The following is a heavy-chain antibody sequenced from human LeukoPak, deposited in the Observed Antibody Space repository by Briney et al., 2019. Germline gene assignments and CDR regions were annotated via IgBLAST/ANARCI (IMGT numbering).Heavy chain of an antibody. J-gene: IGHJ4*02. CDR3: ARDLGSGYYYDSSGYTRGY. D-gene: IGHD3-22*01. Sequence: PGGSLRLSCAASGFTFSSYWMSWVRQAPGKGLEWVANIKQDGSEKYYVDSVKGRFTISRDNAKNSLYLQMNSLRAEDTAVYYCARDLGSGYYYDSSGYTRGYWGQGTLVTVSS. CDR1: GFTFSSYW. V-gene: IGHV3-7*01. CDR2: IKQDGSEK.